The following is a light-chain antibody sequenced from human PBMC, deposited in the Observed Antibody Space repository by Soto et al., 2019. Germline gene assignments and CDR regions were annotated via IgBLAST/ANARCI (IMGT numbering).Light chain of an antibody. Sequence: ETVLTQSPGTLSLSPGARATLSCRASQTIRSNYLAWYRQTPGQAPRLLIYGASNRATGIADRFSGSGSGTDFTLIISRLEPEDFALYYCQQYGSSPWTFGQGTKVAIK. CDR2: GAS. V-gene: IGKV3-20*01. CDR1: QTIRSNY. J-gene: IGKJ1*01. CDR3: QQYGSSPWT.